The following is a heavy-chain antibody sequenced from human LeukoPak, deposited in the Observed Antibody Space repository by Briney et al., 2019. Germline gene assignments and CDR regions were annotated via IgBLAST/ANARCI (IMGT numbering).Heavy chain of an antibody. CDR1: GGSFSGYY. CDR2: INHSGST. Sequence: SETLSLTCAVYGGSFSGYYWSWIRQPPGKGLEWIGEINHSGSTNYNPSLKSRVTISVDTSKNQFSLKLSSVTAADTAVYYCARDSGSGYLYYYYYGMDVWGQGTTVTVSS. CDR3: ARDSGSGYLYYYYYGMDV. D-gene: IGHD3-10*01. J-gene: IGHJ6*02. V-gene: IGHV4-34*01.